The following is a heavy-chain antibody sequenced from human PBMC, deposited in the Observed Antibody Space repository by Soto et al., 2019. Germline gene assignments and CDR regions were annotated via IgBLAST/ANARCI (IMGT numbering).Heavy chain of an antibody. CDR3: AREARGTYYYYGMDV. D-gene: IGHD3-10*01. V-gene: IGHV1-18*01. CDR1: GYTFTSYG. CDR2: ISAYNGNT. Sequence: ASVKVSCKASGYTFTSYGISWVRQAPGQGLEGMGWISAYNGNTNYAQKLQGRVTMTTDTSTSTAYMELRSLRSDDKAVYYCAREARGTYYYYGMDVWGQGTTVTVSS. J-gene: IGHJ6*02.